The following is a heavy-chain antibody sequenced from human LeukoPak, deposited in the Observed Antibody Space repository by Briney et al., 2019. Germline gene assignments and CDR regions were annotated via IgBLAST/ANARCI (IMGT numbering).Heavy chain of an antibody. CDR1: GGSISSSSYY. J-gene: IGHJ5*02. Sequence: SETLSLTCTVSGGSISSSSYYWGWIRQPPGKGLEWIGSIYYSGSTYYNPSLKSRVTISVDTSKNQFSLKLSSVTAADTAVYYCARTYYDFWSGYTPSYNWFDPWGQGTLVTVSS. D-gene: IGHD3-3*01. CDR3: ARTYYDFWSGYTPSYNWFDP. CDR2: IYYSGST. V-gene: IGHV4-39*07.